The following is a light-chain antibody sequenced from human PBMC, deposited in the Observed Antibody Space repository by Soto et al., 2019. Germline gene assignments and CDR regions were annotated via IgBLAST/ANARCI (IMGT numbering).Light chain of an antibody. CDR2: KAS. Sequence: DIQLTQSPSTLSASVGDRVTITCRASQSISSWLAWYQQKPSEAPKLLIYKASTIESGVPSRFSGSGSGTEFTLTISRLEPDDFATYYCQQYSSYSWTFGQGTKLDIK. CDR3: QQYSSYSWT. CDR1: QSISSW. V-gene: IGKV1-5*03. J-gene: IGKJ1*01.